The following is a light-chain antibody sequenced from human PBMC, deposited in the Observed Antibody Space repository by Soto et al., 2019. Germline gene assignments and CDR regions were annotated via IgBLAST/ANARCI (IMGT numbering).Light chain of an antibody. CDR2: RNN. CDR3: AAWDDSLGWV. Sequence: QSVLTQPPSASGTPGQRVTISCSGSSSNIGSNYVYWYQQLPGTAPKLLIYRNNQRPSGVPDRFSGSTSGNSASLAISGLRSEDEADYYCAAWDDSLGWVFGGGTKVTVL. J-gene: IGLJ3*02. V-gene: IGLV1-47*01. CDR1: SSNIGSNY.